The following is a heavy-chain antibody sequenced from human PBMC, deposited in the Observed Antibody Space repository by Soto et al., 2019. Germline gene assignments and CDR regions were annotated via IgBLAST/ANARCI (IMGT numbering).Heavy chain of an antibody. J-gene: IGHJ4*02. CDR2: ISYDGNNK. Sequence: QVQLVESGGGVVQPGNSLRLSCAGSGFPFSAEAMHWVRQAPGKGLEWVAAISYDGNNKYHADSVKGRFTVSRDNSKNTLYLQICSLRPEDTAVYYCARDYSSGWCLDYWDQGSLVTVSS. CDR3: ARDYSSGWCLDY. V-gene: IGHV3-30-3*01. D-gene: IGHD6-13*01. CDR1: GFPFSAEA.